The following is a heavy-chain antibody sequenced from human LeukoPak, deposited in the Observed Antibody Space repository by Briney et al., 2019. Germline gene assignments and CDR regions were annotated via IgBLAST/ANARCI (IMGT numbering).Heavy chain of an antibody. CDR2: ISSSGSTI. D-gene: IGHD6-13*01. V-gene: IGHV3-11*04. J-gene: IGHJ4*02. Sequence: PGGSLRLSCAAFGFTCSDYYMSWIRQAPGKGLQWISYISSSGSTIYYADSVKGRFTISRDNAKNSLYLQMNSLRAEDTAVYYCARETSSWYPMDSWGQGTLVTVSS. CDR3: ARETSSWYPMDS. CDR1: GFTCSDYY.